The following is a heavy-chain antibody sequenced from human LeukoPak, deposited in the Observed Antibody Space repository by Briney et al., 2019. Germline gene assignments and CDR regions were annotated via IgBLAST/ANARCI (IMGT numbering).Heavy chain of an antibody. D-gene: IGHD4-4*01. CDR3: ARLVYGNHLGGWFDP. V-gene: IGHV4-59*08. J-gene: IGHJ5*02. Sequence: SETLPLTCTVSGGSISSYYWSWIRQPPGKGLEWIGYIYYSGSTNYNPSLKSRVTISVDTSKNQFSLKLSSVTAADTAVYYCARLVYGNHLGGWFDPWGQGTLVTVSS. CDR1: GGSISSYY. CDR2: IYYSGST.